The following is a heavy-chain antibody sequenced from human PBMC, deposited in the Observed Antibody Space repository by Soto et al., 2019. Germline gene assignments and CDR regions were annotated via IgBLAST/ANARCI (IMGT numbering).Heavy chain of an antibody. V-gene: IGHV3-48*02. CDR2: ISPGGDRI. J-gene: IGHJ4*02. CDR1: GCMFDSYA. D-gene: IGHD6-19*01. Sequence: EVQLVEYGGGLVQQGGYLRLSCVAAGCMFDSYAMNWVRQAPGKGLEWVSYISPGGDRIYYAESLKGRITISRDNARNALSLQLNILSDEDTDVYYCTKSADSAGWGVDFWGQGTLVTVSS. CDR3: TKSADSAGWGVDF.